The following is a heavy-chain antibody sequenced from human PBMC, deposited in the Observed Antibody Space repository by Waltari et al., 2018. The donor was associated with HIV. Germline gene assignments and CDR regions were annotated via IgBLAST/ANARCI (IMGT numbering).Heavy chain of an antibody. V-gene: IGHV3-33*01. Sequence: QVQLVETGGGVVHPGRSLRLSCAASGFTFSRYCLHWVRQAPGKGLEWVAVIWYDGSNKYYADSVKGRFTISRDNSKNTLYLQMNSLRAEDTAVYYCARDKASAWYFDLWGRGTLVTVSS. D-gene: IGHD3-3*01. CDR3: ARDKASAWYFDL. J-gene: IGHJ2*01. CDR1: GFTFSRYC. CDR2: IWYDGSNK.